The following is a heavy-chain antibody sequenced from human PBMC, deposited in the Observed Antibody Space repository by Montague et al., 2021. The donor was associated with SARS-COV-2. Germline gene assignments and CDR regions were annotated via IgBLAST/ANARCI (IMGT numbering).Heavy chain of an antibody. J-gene: IGHJ3*02. CDR2: TYNSGST. D-gene: IGHD6-13*01. CDR1: GASINRYS. CDR3: ARVGRGSSGYEVAFDT. Sequence: SETRSLTCTVSGASINRYSWTWIRQPPGKGLEWIGYTYNSGSTSXNPSLPSRVTISVDTSKNQFSLKLRSVAAADSAVYYCARVGRGSSGYEVAFDTWGQGTMVTVSS. V-gene: IGHV4-59*01.